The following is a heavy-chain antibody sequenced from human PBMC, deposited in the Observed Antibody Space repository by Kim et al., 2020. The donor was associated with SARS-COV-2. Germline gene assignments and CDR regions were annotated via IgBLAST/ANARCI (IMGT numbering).Heavy chain of an antibody. V-gene: IGHV4-34*01. J-gene: IGHJ5*02. CDR1: GGSFSGYY. D-gene: IGHD5-18*01. CDR3: AHTAMVPTGINWFDP. CDR2: INHSGST. Sequence: SETLSLTCAVYGGSFSGYYWSWIRQPPGKGLEWIGEINHSGSTNYNPSLKSRVTISVDTSKNQFSLKLSSVTAADTAVYYCAHTAMVPTGINWFDPWGQGTLVTVSS.